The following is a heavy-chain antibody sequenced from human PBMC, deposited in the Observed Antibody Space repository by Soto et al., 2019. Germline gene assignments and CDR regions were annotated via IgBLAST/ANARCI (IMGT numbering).Heavy chain of an antibody. CDR2: INSAGST. V-gene: IGHV3-23*01. J-gene: IGHJ4*02. CDR3: AKDWYEDY. CDR1: GFTFATYA. D-gene: IGHD6-13*01. Sequence: EVHLLESGGDLVQPGGSLRLSCAASGFTFATYAMTWVRQAPGKGLEWVSVINSAGSTYYADFAKGRFTISRDNSKNTLYMKMSSLRAEDTAVYYCAKDWYEDYWGQGTLVTVSS.